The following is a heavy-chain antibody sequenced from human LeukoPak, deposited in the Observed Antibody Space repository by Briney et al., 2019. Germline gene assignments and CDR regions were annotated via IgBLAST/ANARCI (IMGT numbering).Heavy chain of an antibody. Sequence: SGTLSLTCTVSGGSISSGGYYWSWIRQPPGKGLEWIGYIYHSGSTYYNPSLKSRVTISVDRSKNQFSLKLSSVTAADTAVYYCARGTFWSGYYHDYWGQGTLVTVSS. CDR2: IYHSGST. V-gene: IGHV4-30-2*01. CDR1: GGSISSGGYY. J-gene: IGHJ4*02. D-gene: IGHD3-3*01. CDR3: ARGTFWSGYYHDY.